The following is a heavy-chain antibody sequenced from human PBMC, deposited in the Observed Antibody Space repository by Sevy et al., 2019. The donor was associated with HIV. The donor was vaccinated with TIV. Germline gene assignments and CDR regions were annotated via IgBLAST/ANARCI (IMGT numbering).Heavy chain of an antibody. CDR2: IYFTGNT. CDR3: ARDSTTRPRVLDY. Sequence: SETLSLTCSVSGGSISSYFWTWVRQSPGKGLEWIGNIYFTGNTDYSPSLKSRVTLSLDTSKSQFSLKLKSVTAAETAIYFCARDSTTRPRVLDYWGQGTLVTVSS. J-gene: IGHJ4*02. V-gene: IGHV4-59*01. CDR1: GGSISSYF. D-gene: IGHD1-1*01.